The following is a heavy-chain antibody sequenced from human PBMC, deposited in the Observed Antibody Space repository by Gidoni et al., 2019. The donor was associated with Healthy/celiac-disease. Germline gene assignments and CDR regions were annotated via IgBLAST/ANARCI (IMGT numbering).Heavy chain of an antibody. J-gene: IGHJ4*02. D-gene: IGHD3-10*01. CDR3: AKAFYGSGSSPFDY. CDR2: ISWNSGSI. V-gene: IGHV3-9*01. Sequence: EVQLVESGGGLVQPGRSLRLSCAASGFTFDDYAMHWVRQAPGKGLEWVSCISWNSGSIGYADSVKGRFTISRDNAKNSLYLQMNSLRAEDTALYYCAKAFYGSGSSPFDYWGQGTLVTVSS. CDR1: GFTFDDYA.